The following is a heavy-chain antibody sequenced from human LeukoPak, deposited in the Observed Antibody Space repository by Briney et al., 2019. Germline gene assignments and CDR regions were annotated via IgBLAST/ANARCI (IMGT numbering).Heavy chain of an antibody. J-gene: IGHJ2*01. V-gene: IGHV6-1*01. D-gene: IGHD1-26*01. CDR2: TYYRSKWYN. Sequence: WQTLSLTCAISVDSVSSNSAAWNWISQSPSRGLEWLGRTYYRSKWYNDYAVSVKSRITNNPDTSKNQFSLQLNSVTPEDTAVYYCARGKWELLSHYWCFDLWGRGTLVTVSS. CDR3: ARGKWELLSHYWCFDL. CDR1: VDSVSSNSAA.